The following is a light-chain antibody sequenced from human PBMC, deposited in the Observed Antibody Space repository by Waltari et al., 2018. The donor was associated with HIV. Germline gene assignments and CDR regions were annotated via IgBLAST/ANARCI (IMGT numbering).Light chain of an antibody. J-gene: IGKJ2*01. CDR3: QQSYNTVVFT. V-gene: IGKV1-39*01. CDR1: ENIYTY. CDR2: CAS. Sequence: DIHLTQFPSSLSAFVGDRVNITCRASENIYTYLHWYQEKPGKAPKLLIHCASKLQNGVPPRCIGGGYGTEFTLTIHNLRPEDFATYFCQQSYNTVVFTSGQGT.